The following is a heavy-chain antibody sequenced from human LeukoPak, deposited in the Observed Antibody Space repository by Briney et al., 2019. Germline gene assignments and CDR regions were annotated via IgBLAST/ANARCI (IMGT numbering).Heavy chain of an antibody. CDR2: ISSSSSYI. V-gene: IGHV3-21*01. J-gene: IGHJ4*02. D-gene: IGHD3-10*01. CDR1: GFTFNSYS. Sequence: KTGGSLRLSCAASGFTFNSYSMNWVRQAPGKGLEWVSSISSSSSYIYYADSVKGRFTISRDNAKNSLYLQMNSLRAEDTAVYYCARDRFAPNYYGSGSPSATPFDYWGQGTLVTVSS. CDR3: ARDRFAPNYYGSGSPSATPFDY.